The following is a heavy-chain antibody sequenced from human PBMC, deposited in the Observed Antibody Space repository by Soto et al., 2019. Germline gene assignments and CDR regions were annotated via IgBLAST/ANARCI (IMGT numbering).Heavy chain of an antibody. CDR3: AREYYYDSSGPNWFDP. J-gene: IGHJ5*02. D-gene: IGHD3-22*01. CDR1: GFTFSSYW. Sequence: GGSLRLSCAASGFTFSSYWMSWVRQAPGKGLEWVANIKQDGSEKYYVDSVKGRFTISRDNAKNSLYLQMNSLRAEDTAVYYCAREYYYDSSGPNWFDPWGQGTLVTVFS. CDR2: IKQDGSEK. V-gene: IGHV3-7*01.